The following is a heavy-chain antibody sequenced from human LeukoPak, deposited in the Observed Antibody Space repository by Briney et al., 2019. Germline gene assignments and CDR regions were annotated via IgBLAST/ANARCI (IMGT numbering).Heavy chain of an antibody. D-gene: IGHD4/OR15-4a*01. Sequence: GGSLRLSCAASGFTFSSYGIHWVRQTPGKGLEWVAVVLEDGSNKDYADSVKGGFTISTAHSNNTLYLQMTSLRVEDTAVYYCAREMGTIYFDYWGQGTLVTVSS. CDR1: GFTFSSYG. CDR3: AREMGTIYFDY. J-gene: IGHJ4*02. V-gene: IGHV3-33*01. CDR2: VLEDGSNK.